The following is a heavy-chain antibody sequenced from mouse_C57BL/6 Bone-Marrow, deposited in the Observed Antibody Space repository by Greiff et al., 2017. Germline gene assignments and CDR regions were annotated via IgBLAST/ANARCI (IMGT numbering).Heavy chain of an antibody. J-gene: IGHJ3*01. CDR2: ISYDGSN. CDR1: GYSITSGYY. CDR3: AREYYGSSWFAY. Sequence: EVKLMESGPGLVKPSQSLSLTCSVTGYSITSGYYWNWIRQFPGNKLEWMGYISYDGSNNYNPSLKNRISITRDTSKNQFFLKLNSVTTEDTATXYCAREYYGSSWFAYWGQGTLVTVSA. V-gene: IGHV3-6*01. D-gene: IGHD1-1*01.